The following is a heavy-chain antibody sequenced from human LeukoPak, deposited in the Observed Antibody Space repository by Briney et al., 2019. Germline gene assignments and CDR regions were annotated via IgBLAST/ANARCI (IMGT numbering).Heavy chain of an antibody. D-gene: IGHD1-26*01. Sequence: GGSLSLSCAASVFPLSSYVMHWVRKAAGKGREWVAVIFQDGSNTYYADSVKGRFTIPRDNPKNTLSLQMNSQRPEHTAVYYCARERVGSTQCDYWGQGTLVTVSS. CDR2: IFQDGSNT. CDR3: ARERVGSTQCDY. V-gene: IGHV3-30*01. J-gene: IGHJ4*02. CDR1: VFPLSSYV.